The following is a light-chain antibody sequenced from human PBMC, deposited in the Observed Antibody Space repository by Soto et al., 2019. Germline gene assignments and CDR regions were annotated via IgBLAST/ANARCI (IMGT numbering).Light chain of an antibody. Sequence: SSELTQPPSVSVAPGQTARITCEGNDIGSKSVQWYQLKPGQAPVLVVYDDSARPSGAPERLSGSNSGNTATLTISRVEAGDEADFFCQVWDSSSEHDVFGTGTKLTVL. CDR1: DIGSKS. J-gene: IGLJ1*01. V-gene: IGLV3-21*02. CDR3: QVWDSSSEHDV. CDR2: DDS.